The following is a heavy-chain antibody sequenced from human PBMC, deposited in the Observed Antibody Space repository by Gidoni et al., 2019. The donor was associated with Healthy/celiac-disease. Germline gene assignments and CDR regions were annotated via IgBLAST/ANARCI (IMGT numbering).Heavy chain of an antibody. V-gene: IGHV4-34*01. CDR3: ARATYYDFWSGYYTGIYFDY. Sequence: QVQLQQWGAGLLKPSETLSLTCAVYGGSFSGYYWSWIRQPPGKGLEWIGEINHSGSTNYNPSLKSRVTISVDTSKNQFSLKLSSVTAADTAVYYCARATYYDFWSGYYTGIYFDYWGQGTLVTVSS. D-gene: IGHD3-3*01. J-gene: IGHJ4*02. CDR2: INHSGST. CDR1: GGSFSGYY.